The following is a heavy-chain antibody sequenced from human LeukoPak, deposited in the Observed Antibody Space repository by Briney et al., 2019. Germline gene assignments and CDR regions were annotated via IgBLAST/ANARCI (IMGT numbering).Heavy chain of an antibody. CDR3: ARGKGYCSGGSCYQDY. CDR2: IYYSGST. D-gene: IGHD2-15*01. Sequence: SETLSLTCAVYGGSFSGYYWSWIRQPPGKGLEWIGYIYYSGSTNYNPSLKSRVTISVDTSKNQFSLKLSSVTAADTAVYYCARGKGYCSGGSCYQDYWGQGTLVTVSS. V-gene: IGHV4-59*01. J-gene: IGHJ4*02. CDR1: GGSFSGYY.